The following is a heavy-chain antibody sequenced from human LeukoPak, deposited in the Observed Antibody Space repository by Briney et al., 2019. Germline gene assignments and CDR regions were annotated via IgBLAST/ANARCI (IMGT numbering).Heavy chain of an antibody. V-gene: IGHV3-23*01. CDR1: GFTFSSYA. CDR3: AKRNYDFWSGYYRRAENHFDY. J-gene: IGHJ4*02. CDR2: ISGSGGST. D-gene: IGHD3-3*01. Sequence: PGGSLRLSCAASGFTFSSYAMSWVRRAPGKGLEWVSAISGSGGSTYYADSVKGRFTISRDNSQNTLYPQMNSLRAEDTAVYYCAKRNYDFWSGYYRRAENHFDYWGQGTLVTVSS.